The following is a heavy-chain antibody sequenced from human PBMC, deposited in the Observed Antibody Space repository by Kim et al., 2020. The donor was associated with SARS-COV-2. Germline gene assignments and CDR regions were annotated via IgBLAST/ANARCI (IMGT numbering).Heavy chain of an antibody. Sequence: ASVKVSCKASGYTFTSYYMHWVRQAPGQGLEWMGIINPSGGSTSYAQKFQGRVTMTRDTSTSTVYMELSSLRSEDTAVYYCARRSTTVVTQKWGPSYYYYGMDVWGQGTTVTVSS. D-gene: IGHD4-17*01. J-gene: IGHJ6*02. V-gene: IGHV1-46*01. CDR2: INPSGGST. CDR3: ARRSTTVVTQKWGPSYYYYGMDV. CDR1: GYTFTSYY.